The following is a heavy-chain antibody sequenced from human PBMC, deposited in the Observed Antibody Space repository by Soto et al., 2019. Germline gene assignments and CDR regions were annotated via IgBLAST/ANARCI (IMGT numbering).Heavy chain of an antibody. J-gene: IGHJ4*02. V-gene: IGHV3-53*01. D-gene: IGHD3-22*01. CDR1: GITVSSYY. CDR2: IYAGTIT. CDR3: ARIPYDNSGTIFDY. Sequence: PGGCLRLSCAVAGITVSSYYMSWVRQAAGKGLEWVSVIYAGTITYYADSVKGRFTIYRDNSKNTLNLEMNSLRVEDTAVYYCARIPYDNSGTIFDYWGQRTLFTASS.